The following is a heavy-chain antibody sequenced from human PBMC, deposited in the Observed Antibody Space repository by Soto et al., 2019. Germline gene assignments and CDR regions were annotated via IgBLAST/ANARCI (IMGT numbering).Heavy chain of an antibody. J-gene: IGHJ1*01. CDR3: AKASPSPWLNYFQH. V-gene: IGHV3-30*18. CDR2: ISYDGSNK. Sequence: PGGSLRLSCAASGFTFSSYGMHWVRQAPGKGLEWVAVISYDGSNKYYADSVKGRFTISRDNSKNTLYLQMNSLRAEDTAVYYCAKASPSPWLNYFQHWGQGTLVTVSS. CDR1: GFTFSSYG. D-gene: IGHD3-22*01.